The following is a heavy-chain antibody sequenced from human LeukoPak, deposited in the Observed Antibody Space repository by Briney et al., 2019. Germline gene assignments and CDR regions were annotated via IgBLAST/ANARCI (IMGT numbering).Heavy chain of an antibody. D-gene: IGHD3-10*01. Sequence: GGSLRLSCAASGFIFNDYAMNWVRQAPGKGLEWVSMIYSGGNTFYTDSVKGRFIISRDNSKNTLDLQMNSLRAEDTAVYYCAKDSSMVRGDYDYFDYWGQGTLVTVSS. V-gene: IGHV3-23*03. CDR1: GFIFNDYA. CDR2: IYSGGNT. CDR3: AKDSSMVRGDYDYFDY. J-gene: IGHJ4*02.